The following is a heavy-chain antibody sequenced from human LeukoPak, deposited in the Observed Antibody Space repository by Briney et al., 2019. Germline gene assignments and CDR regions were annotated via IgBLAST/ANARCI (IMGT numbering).Heavy chain of an antibody. D-gene: IGHD2-15*01. CDR3: AKFVVPNIRQHFYYGMDV. J-gene: IGHJ6*02. Sequence: GGSLRLSCAASGFTFSSSAMSWVRQAPGKGLEWVSAISNNGGYTYYADSVQGRFTISRDNSKSTLCLQMNSLRTEDTAVYYCAKFVVPNIRQHFYYGMDVWGQGTTVTVSS. V-gene: IGHV3-23*01. CDR2: ISNNGGYT. CDR1: GFTFSSSA.